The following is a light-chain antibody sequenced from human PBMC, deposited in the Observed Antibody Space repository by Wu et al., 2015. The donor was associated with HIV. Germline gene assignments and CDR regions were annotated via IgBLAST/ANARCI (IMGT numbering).Light chain of an antibody. CDR3: QQYDTFPLN. J-gene: IGKJ4*01. CDR2: AAS. Sequence: ASTGTTVTITCRAKSGHWHLFVVGINRNQETPKLLVSAASTLEAGVPSRFSGSGSGTQFSLTISCLQSTDFATYFCQQYDTFPLNFGGGTTVDVK. CDR1: GHWHL. V-gene: IGKV1-8*01.